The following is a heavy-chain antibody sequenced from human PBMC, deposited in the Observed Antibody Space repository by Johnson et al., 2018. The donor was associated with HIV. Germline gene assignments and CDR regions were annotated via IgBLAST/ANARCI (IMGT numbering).Heavy chain of an antibody. V-gene: IGHV3-11*04. D-gene: IGHD3-3*01. J-gene: IGHJ3*02. CDR1: GFTVSSNY. CDR3: ARYYITIFGVVISDAFDI. CDR2: SGSGGST. Sequence: QVQLVESGGGLVQPGGSLRLSCAASGFTVSSNYMSWVRQATGKGLEWVSAISGSGGSTYSADSVKGRFPISRDNAKNSLYLQMNSLRAEDTAVYYCARYYITIFGVVISDAFDIWGQGTMVTVSS.